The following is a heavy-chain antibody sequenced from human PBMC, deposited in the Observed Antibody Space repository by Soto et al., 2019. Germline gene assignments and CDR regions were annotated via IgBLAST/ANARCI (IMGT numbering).Heavy chain of an antibody. J-gene: IGHJ5*02. Sequence: TSETLSLTCAVSGGSISSGGYYWRWIRQHPGKGLEWIGYIYYSGSTYYNPSLKSRVTISVDTSKNQFSLKLSSVTAADMAVYYCARGGYYYDSSGYRNWFDPWGQGTLVTVSS. CDR3: ARGGYYYDSSGYRNWFDP. V-gene: IGHV4-31*11. CDR2: IYYSGST. D-gene: IGHD3-22*01. CDR1: GGSISSGGYY.